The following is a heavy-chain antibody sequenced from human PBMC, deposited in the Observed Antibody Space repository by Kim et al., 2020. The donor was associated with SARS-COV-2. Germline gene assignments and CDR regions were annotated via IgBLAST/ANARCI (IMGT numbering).Heavy chain of an antibody. V-gene: IGHV4-61*01. CDR2: IFYSGST. J-gene: IGHJ2*01. Sequence: SETLSLTCTVSGVSVNSDSYHWSWIRQSPGKGPEWIGYIFYSGSTNYSPSLKSRVTMSVDTSKNQFSLNLSSVTAADTAVYHCARLQSSDYWYFDLWGRGTLVTVSS. D-gene: IGHD6-19*01. CDR1: GVSVNSDSYH. CDR3: ARLQSSDYWYFDL.